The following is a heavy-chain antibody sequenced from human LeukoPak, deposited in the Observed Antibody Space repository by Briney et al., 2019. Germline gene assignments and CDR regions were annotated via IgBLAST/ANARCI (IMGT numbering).Heavy chain of an antibody. CDR2: IIPIFGTA. CDR3: AREYYYGSGTPGY. Sequence: VASVKVSCKASGGTFSSYAISWVRQAPGQGLEWMGGIIPIFGTANYAQKFQGRVTITADESTSTAYMGLSSLRSEDTAVYYCAREYYYGSGTPGYWGQGTLVTVSS. D-gene: IGHD3-10*01. CDR1: GGTFSSYA. J-gene: IGHJ4*02. V-gene: IGHV1-69*13.